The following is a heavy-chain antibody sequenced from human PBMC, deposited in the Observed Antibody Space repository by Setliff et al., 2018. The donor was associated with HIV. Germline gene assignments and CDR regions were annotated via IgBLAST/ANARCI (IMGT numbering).Heavy chain of an antibody. V-gene: IGHV4-4*07. J-gene: IGHJ6*02. CDR3: AREIWGQVAHVPYGMDV. CDR1: GGSISSYY. Sequence: KTSETLSLTCTVSGGSISSYYWGWIRQPAGKGLEWIGRFYTSGSTNYNPSLKSRVTMSVDTSKNQFSLKVRYVTAADTAIYYCAREIWGQVAHVPYGMDVWGQGTTVTVSS. D-gene: IGHD5-12*01. CDR2: FYTSGST.